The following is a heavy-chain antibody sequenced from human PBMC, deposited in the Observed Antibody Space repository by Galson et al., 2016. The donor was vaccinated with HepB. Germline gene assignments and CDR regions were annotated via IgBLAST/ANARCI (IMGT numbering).Heavy chain of an antibody. V-gene: IGHV3-23*01. Sequence: SLRLSCAASGFTFSNYDMHWVRQAPGKGLEWVSGMSDSDDIYYAPTVKGRFTISRDNSKNTVYLQLTSLRAEDTAVYYCAKDKRGHSSAWYWYFDYWGPGTLVSVSS. J-gene: IGHJ4*02. CDR1: GFTFSNYD. CDR2: MSDSDDI. D-gene: IGHD6-13*01. CDR3: AKDKRGHSSAWYWYFDY.